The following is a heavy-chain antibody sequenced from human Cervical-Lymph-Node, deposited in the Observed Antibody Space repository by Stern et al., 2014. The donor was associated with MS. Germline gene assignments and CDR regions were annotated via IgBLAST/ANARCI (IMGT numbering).Heavy chain of an antibody. CDR1: GFNFSAYY. V-gene: IGHV3-11*01. D-gene: IGHD1-26*01. Sequence: VQLEESGGDLVKPGGSLRLSCAASGFNFSAYYMNWIRQVPGKVLELLSYISSNGLTIYYGDSVKGRFIISRDNAKQSLYLQMNSLRAEDTAIYYCARGLPSFWGQGTLVTVSP. J-gene: IGHJ4*02. CDR2: ISSNGLTI. CDR3: ARGLPSF.